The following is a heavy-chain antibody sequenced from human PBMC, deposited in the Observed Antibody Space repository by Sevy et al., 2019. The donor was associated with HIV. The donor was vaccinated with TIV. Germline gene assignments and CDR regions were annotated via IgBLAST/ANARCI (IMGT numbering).Heavy chain of an antibody. V-gene: IGHV3-7*01. Sequence: GGSLRLSCAASGFTFSSYWMSWVRQAPGKGLEWVANIKQDGSEKYYVDSVKGRFTISRDNAKNSLYLQMNSLRAEETAVYYCARDLGYYDSSGYPYWGQGTLVTVSS. CDR1: GFTFSSYW. CDR2: IKQDGSEK. J-gene: IGHJ4*02. D-gene: IGHD3-22*01. CDR3: ARDLGYYDSSGYPY.